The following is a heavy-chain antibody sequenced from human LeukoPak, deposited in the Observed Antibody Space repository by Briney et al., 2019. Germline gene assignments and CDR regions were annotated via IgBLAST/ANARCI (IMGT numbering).Heavy chain of an antibody. J-gene: IGHJ3*02. V-gene: IGHV1-58*01. CDR1: GFTSTSSA. CDR2: IVVGSGNT. CDR3: AAEGTTPDDAFDI. Sequence: GTSVKVSCKASGFTSTSSAVQWVRQARGQRLEWIGWIVVGSGNTNYAQKFQERVTITRDMSTSTAYMELSSLRSEDTAVYYCAAEGTTPDDAFDIWGQGTMVTVSS. D-gene: IGHD4-17*01.